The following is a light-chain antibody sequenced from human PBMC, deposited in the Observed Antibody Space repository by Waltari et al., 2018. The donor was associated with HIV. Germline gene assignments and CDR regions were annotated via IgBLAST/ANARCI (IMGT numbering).Light chain of an antibody. J-gene: IGLJ3*02. CDR2: DDS. V-gene: IGLV3-21*02. Sequence: YVLTQPPSVSVAPGQTARMTCGGNKSGDKSVHWYQQRRGKAAIVVVYDDSDRPSGISERISGSNSGNTATLIINRVEAGDEADYYCQVWDGGSDPPGVFGGGTRLTVL. CDR3: QVWDGGSDPPGV. CDR1: KSGDKS.